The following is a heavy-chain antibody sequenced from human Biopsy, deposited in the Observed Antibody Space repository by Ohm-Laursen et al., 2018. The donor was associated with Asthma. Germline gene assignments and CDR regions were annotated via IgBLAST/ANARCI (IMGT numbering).Heavy chain of an antibody. CDR2: IYRSGST. D-gene: IGHD3-10*01. Sequence: PPGTLSLTCAVSGGSISSSHWWSWVRPPPGEGLEWIGEIYRSGSTNHTPSHKSRVTISVDRSKNKFPQKLSSVTAADTAVYFCAKLRITMGQGAIINVEYYYGMDVWGQGTTVTVSS. V-gene: IGHV4-4*01. CDR1: GGSISSSHW. CDR3: AKLRITMGQGAIINVEYYYGMDV. J-gene: IGHJ6*02.